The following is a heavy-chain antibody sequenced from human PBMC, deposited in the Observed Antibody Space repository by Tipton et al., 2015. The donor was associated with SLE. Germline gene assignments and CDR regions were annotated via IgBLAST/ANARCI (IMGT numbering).Heavy chain of an antibody. CDR2: IYYSGST. CDR1: GGSISSGGYY. CDR3: AREPRSGYHDY. J-gene: IGHJ4*02. D-gene: IGHD3-3*01. V-gene: IGHV4-31*03. Sequence: LRLSCTVSGGSISSGGYYWSWIRQHPGKGLEWIGYIYYSGSTYYNPSLKSRVTISVDTSKNQFSLKLSSVTAADTAVYYCAREPRSGYHDYWGQGTLVIVSS.